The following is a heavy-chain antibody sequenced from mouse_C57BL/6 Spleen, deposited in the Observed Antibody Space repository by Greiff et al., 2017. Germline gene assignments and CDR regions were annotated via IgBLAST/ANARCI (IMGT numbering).Heavy chain of an antibody. V-gene: IGHV1-5*01. D-gene: IGHD1-1*01. CDR1: GYTFTSYW. CDR3: TRSDYGSSHPCFAY. CDR2: IYPGNSDT. J-gene: IGHJ3*01. Sequence: VQLQQSGTVLAKPGASVKMSCKTSGYTFTSYWMHWVKQRPGQGLEWIGAIYPGNSDTSYNQKFKGKAKLTAVTSASTAYMELSSLTTEDSAVYYCTRSDYGSSHPCFAYWGQGTLVTVSA.